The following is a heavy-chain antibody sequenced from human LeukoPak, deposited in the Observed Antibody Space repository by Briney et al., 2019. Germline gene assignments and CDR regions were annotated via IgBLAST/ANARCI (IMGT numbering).Heavy chain of an antibody. CDR1: GGSIGSYY. Sequence: SETLSLTCTVSGGSIGSYYWSWIRQPPGKGLEWIGYIYYSGSTNYNPSLKSRVTISVDTSKNQFSLKLSSVTAADTAVYYCARHWVKTRSYFDLWGRGTLVTVSS. CDR2: IYYSGST. CDR3: ARHWVKTRSYFDL. V-gene: IGHV4-59*08. J-gene: IGHJ2*01. D-gene: IGHD2-21*01.